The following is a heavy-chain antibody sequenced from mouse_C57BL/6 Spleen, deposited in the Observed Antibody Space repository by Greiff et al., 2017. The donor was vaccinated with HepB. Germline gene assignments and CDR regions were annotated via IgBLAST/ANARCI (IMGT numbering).Heavy chain of an antibody. CDR2: ISNGGGST. Sequence: EVQLVESGGGLVQPGGSLKLSCAASGFTFSDYYMYWVRQTPEKRLEWVAYISNGGGSTYYPDTVKGRFTISRDNAKNTLYLQMSRLKSEDTAMYYCARPITTVVAAPFAYWGQGTLVTVSA. CDR1: GFTFSDYY. CDR3: ARPITTVVAAPFAY. V-gene: IGHV5-12*01. D-gene: IGHD1-1*01. J-gene: IGHJ3*01.